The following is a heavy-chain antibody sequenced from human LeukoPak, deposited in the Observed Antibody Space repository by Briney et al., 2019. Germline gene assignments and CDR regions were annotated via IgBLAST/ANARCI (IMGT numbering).Heavy chain of an antibody. J-gene: IGHJ4*02. CDR1: GGSISSGSYY. V-gene: IGHV4-61*09. D-gene: IGHD6-13*01. CDR2: IQIGGST. Sequence: PSQTLSLTCTVSGGSISSGSYYWNWIRQRQPAGKGLEWIGHIQIGGSTNYNPSLKSRITISVDTSKNQFSLKLSSVTAADTAVCYCARGITGITATGSEWGQGTLVTVSS. CDR3: ARGITGITATGSE.